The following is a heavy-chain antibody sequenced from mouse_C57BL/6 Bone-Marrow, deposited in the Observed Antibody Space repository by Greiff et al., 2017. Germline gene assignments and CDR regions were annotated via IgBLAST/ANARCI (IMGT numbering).Heavy chain of an antibody. CDR3: AGSLSSDDGYYDWYFYV. J-gene: IGHJ1*03. CDR1: GYAFTNYL. Sequence: QVQLQQSGAELVRPGTSVKVSCKASGYAFTNYLIEWVKQRPGQGLEWIGVINPGSGGTNYNEKFKGKATLTADKSSSTAYMQLSSLTSEDSAVYFCAGSLSSDDGYYDWYFYVWGTGTTVTVSS. V-gene: IGHV1-54*01. CDR2: INPGSGGT. D-gene: IGHD2-3*01.